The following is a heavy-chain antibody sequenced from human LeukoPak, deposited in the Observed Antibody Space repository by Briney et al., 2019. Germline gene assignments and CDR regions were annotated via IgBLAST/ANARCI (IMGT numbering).Heavy chain of an antibody. CDR3: AKVKAVAGQFDY. V-gene: IGHV3-23*01. CDR2: ISGSGGST. Sequence: GGSLRLSCAASGFTFSSYAMSWVRQAPGKGLEWVSAISGSGGSTYYADSVKGRFTISRDNSKNTLYLQMNSLRAEDTAEYYCAKVKAVAGQFDYWGQGTLVTVSS. D-gene: IGHD6-19*01. J-gene: IGHJ4*02. CDR1: GFTFSSYA.